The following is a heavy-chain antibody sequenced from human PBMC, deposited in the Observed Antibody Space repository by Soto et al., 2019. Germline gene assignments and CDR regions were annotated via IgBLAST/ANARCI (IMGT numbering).Heavy chain of an antibody. CDR1: GYTFSNYG. CDR2: ISVYSGDT. V-gene: IGHV1-18*04. Sequence: QVQLVQSGAEVKKPGASVKVSCKASGYTFSNYGISWVRQAPGQGLASMGWISVYSGDTNYAQTLQGRGTMTTDTSTTTAYMELRSLRSDDTAVYYCARAEKWVTGGTGGYWCQGTLVSVSS. J-gene: IGHJ4*02. D-gene: IGHD2-8*02. CDR3: ARAEKWVTGGTGGY.